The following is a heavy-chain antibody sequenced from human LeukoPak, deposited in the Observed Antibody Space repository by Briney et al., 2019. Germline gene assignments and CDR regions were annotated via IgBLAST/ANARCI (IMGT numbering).Heavy chain of an antibody. CDR1: DGSISSTSYS. Sequence: SETLSLTCAVSDGSISSTSYSWGWVRQPPGKGLEWIGYSYHTGDTFYNPSLRSRLSMSLDTSKNQFSLQLTSVTAADTAVYYCARALIVLSTFYFDSWGQGILVAVSS. V-gene: IGHV4-30-4*07. CDR2: SYHTGDT. J-gene: IGHJ4*02. D-gene: IGHD3-22*01. CDR3: ARALIVLSTFYFDS.